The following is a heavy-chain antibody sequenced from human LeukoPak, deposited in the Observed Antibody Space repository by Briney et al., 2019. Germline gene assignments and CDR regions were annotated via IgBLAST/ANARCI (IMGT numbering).Heavy chain of an antibody. J-gene: IGHJ4*02. D-gene: IGHD3-22*01. Sequence: SVKVSCKASGGTFSSYAISWVRQAPGQGFEWMGGIIPIFGTANYAQKLQGRVTITTDESTSTAYMELSSLRSEDTAVYYCARGHYYDSSGYFSGPDKYYFDYWGQGTLVTVSS. CDR2: IIPIFGTA. CDR1: GGTFSSYA. V-gene: IGHV1-69*05. CDR3: ARGHYYDSSGYFSGPDKYYFDY.